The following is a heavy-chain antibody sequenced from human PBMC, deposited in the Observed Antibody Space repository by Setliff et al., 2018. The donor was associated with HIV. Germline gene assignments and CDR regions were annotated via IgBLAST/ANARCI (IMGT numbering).Heavy chain of an antibody. CDR3: ARGGVGATNLDY. J-gene: IGHJ4*02. CDR2: INHSGST. D-gene: IGHD1-26*01. Sequence: SETLSLTCAVYGGSFSGYYWSWIRQPPGKGLEWIGEINHSGSTNYNPSLKSRVTISVDTSKNQFSLKLSSVTAADTAVYYCARGGVGATNLDYWGQGTLVTAPQ. CDR1: GGSFSGYY. V-gene: IGHV4-34*01.